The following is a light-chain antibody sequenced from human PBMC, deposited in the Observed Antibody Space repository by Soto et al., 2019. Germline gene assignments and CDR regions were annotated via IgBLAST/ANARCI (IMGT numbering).Light chain of an antibody. CDR3: QQADSFPIT. V-gene: IGKV1D-12*01. CDR2: AAS. Sequence: DIQVTQSPSSVSASVGARVTITCRASQHIRSWFAWYQQKPGKAPKLLIYAASSLESGVPSRFSGRGSGTDFTLTINSVQPEDVATYYYQQADSFPITFGQGTRLEIK. J-gene: IGKJ5*01. CDR1: QHIRSW.